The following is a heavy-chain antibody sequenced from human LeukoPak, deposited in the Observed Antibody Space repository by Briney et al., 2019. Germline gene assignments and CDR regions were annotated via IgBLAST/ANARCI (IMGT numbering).Heavy chain of an antibody. CDR2: IIPIFGTA. J-gene: IGHJ4*02. V-gene: IGHV1-69*01. Sequence: SVKVSCKASGGTFSSYAISWVRQAPGQGLGWMGGIIPIFGTANYAQKFQGRVTITADESTSTAYMELSSLRSEDTAVYYCASPYYDSSGYYYLGYWGQGTLVTVSS. CDR1: GGTFSSYA. D-gene: IGHD3-22*01. CDR3: ASPYYDSSGYYYLGY.